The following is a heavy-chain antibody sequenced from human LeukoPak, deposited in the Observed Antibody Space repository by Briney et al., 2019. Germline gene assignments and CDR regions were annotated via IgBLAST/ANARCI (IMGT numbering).Heavy chain of an antibody. D-gene: IGHD3-22*01. CDR1: GGSISSSDYY. V-gene: IGHV4-39*01. CDR2: MYYSGST. CDR3: ARTDSSSGYYHSGRAFDA. Sequence: SETLSLTCTVAGGSISSSDYYWGWFRQPPGRGPEWIGSMYYSGSTYYNPSLKSRVTISVDTSKNEFSLKLSSVTAADTAVYYCARTDSSSGYYHSGRAFDAWGQGTMVTVSS. J-gene: IGHJ3*01.